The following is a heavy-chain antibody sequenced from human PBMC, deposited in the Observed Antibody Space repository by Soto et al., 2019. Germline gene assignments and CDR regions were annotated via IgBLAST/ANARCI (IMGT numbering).Heavy chain of an antibody. J-gene: IGHJ4*02. CDR2: ISGSGGGK. CDR1: GFTFSSYA. D-gene: IGHD3-9*01. Sequence: GGSLRLSCAASGFTFSSYAMSWVRQAPGKGLEWVSAISGSGGGKYYADSVKGRFTISRDNSKNTPYLQMNSLRAVDTAVYYCARGPVLRYFDWFRGPNGPFDYWGQGTLVTVSS. CDR3: ARGPVLRYFDWFRGPNGPFDY. V-gene: IGHV3-23*01.